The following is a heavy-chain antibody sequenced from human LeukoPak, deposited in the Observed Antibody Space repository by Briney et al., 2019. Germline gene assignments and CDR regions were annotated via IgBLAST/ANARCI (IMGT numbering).Heavy chain of an antibody. CDR1: GGTFSSYA. J-gene: IGHJ5*02. V-gene: IGHV1-69*04. D-gene: IGHD6-13*01. CDR2: IIPILGIA. Sequence: VASVKVSCKASGGTFSSYAISWVRQAPGQGLEWMGRIIPILGIANYAQKFQGRVTITADKSTSTAYMELSSLRSEDTAVYYCATTAAGNWGNWFDPWGQGTLVTVSS. CDR3: ATTAAGNWGNWFDP.